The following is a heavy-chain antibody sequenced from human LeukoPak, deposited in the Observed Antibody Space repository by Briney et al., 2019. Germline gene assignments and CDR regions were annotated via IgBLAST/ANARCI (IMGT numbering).Heavy chain of an antibody. CDR2: VNTGNGHT. CDR3: ARGQWVGTTQAYYLHY. J-gene: IGHJ4*02. Sequence: ASVKVSCKASGYDFTDYSIQWVRQAPGQRLEWMGWVNTGNGHTRYSPKFQGRVTIVRDTSASTAYMDLSSLTSEDTALYYCARGQWVGTTQAYYLHYWGQGTLVAVSS. CDR1: GYDFTDYS. D-gene: IGHD1-26*01. V-gene: IGHV1-3*04.